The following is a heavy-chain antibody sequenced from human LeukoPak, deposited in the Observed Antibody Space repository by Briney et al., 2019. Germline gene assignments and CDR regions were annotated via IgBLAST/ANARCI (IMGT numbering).Heavy chain of an antibody. D-gene: IGHD5-12*01. CDR3: ARELRYYFDY. CDR1: GFTFSSYW. J-gene: IGHJ4*02. CDR2: ISSSGSTI. V-gene: IGHV3-48*04. Sequence: GGSLRLSCAASGFTFSSYWMHWVRQAPGKGLEWVSYISSSGSTIYYADSVKGRFTISRDNAKNSLYLQMNSLRAEDTAVYYCARELRYYFDYWGQGTLVTVSS.